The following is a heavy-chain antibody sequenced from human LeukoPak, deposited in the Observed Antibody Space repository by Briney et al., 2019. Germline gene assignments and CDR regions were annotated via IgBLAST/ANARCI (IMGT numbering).Heavy chain of an antibody. V-gene: IGHV3-21*01. J-gene: IGHJ4*02. CDR3: ASGPRGVAAIY. CDR1: GFPFSSYG. Sequence: PGKSLRLSWAASGFPFSSYGMHWVRQAPGKGLEWVSSISSSSSYIYYADSVKGRFTISRDNAKNSLYLQMNSLRAEDTAVYYCASGPRGVAAIYWGQGTLVTVSS. D-gene: IGHD2-15*01. CDR2: ISSSSSYI.